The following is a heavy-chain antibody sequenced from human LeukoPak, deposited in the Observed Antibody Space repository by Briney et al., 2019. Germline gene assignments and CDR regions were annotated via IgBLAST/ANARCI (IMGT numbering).Heavy chain of an antibody. V-gene: IGHV3-11*04. CDR1: GFTFSDYY. J-gene: IGHJ6*02. Sequence: GGSLRLSCAASGFTFSDYYMSWIRQAPGKGLEWVSYISSSGSTIYYADSVKGRFTISRDNAKNSLYLQMNSLRAEDTAVYYCARVMSVLRYFDWLSPAYGMDVWGQGTTVTVSS. CDR3: ARVMSVLRYFDWLSPAYGMDV. CDR2: ISSSGSTI. D-gene: IGHD3-9*01.